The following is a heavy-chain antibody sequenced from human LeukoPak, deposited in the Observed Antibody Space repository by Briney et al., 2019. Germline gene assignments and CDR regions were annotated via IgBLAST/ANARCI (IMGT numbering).Heavy chain of an antibody. CDR1: GGSISSGSYY. D-gene: IGHD3-9*01. Sequence: PSETLSLTCTVSGGSISSGSYYWSWIRQPAGKGLEWIGRIYTSGSTNYNPSLKSRVTISVDTSKNQFSLKLSSVTAADTAVYYCARASLRYFDWLYDYRGQGTLVTVSS. CDR2: IYTSGST. CDR3: ARASLRYFDWLYDY. V-gene: IGHV4-61*02. J-gene: IGHJ4*02.